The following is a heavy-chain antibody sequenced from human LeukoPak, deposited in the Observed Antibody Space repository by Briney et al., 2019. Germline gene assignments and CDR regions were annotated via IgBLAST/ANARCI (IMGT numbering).Heavy chain of an antibody. Sequence: PGASVKVSCKASGYTFTSYGISWVRQAPGQGLEWMGWISAYNGNTNYAQKLQGRVTMTTDTSTSTAYMELRSLRSDDTAVYYCARDPRGSSWSIYYYYYYMDVWGKGTTVTVSS. CDR3: ARDPRGSSWSIYYYYYYMDV. CDR2: ISAYNGNT. CDR1: GYTFTSYG. V-gene: IGHV1-18*01. D-gene: IGHD6-13*01. J-gene: IGHJ6*03.